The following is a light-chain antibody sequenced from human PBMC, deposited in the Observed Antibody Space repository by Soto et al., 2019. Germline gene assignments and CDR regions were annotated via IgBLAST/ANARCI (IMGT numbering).Light chain of an antibody. J-gene: IGLJ2*01. V-gene: IGLV2-11*01. CDR2: DVS. CDR1: SSDVGGYDF. CDR3: CSYAGDLAL. Sequence: QSVLTHPRSLSGSPGQSVTISCTGTSSDVGGYDFVSWYQQHPGKAPKLMISDVSKRPSGVPDRFSGSKSGNTASLTISGLQAEDEADYYCCSYAGDLALFGGGTKVTVL.